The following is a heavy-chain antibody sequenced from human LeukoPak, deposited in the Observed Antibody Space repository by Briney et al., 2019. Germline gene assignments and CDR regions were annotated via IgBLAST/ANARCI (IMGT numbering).Heavy chain of an antibody. D-gene: IGHD3-3*01. Sequence: SETLSLTCAVSGYSISSDYYWGWIRQPPGKGPEWIGTIYHSGSTYLNPSLKSRVTISVDTSKNQFSLNLNSVTAADTAVYYCTSGPNFYYFDYWGQGTLVTVSS. V-gene: IGHV4-38-2*01. CDR2: IYHSGST. CDR1: GYSISSDYY. J-gene: IGHJ4*02. CDR3: TSGPNFYYFDY.